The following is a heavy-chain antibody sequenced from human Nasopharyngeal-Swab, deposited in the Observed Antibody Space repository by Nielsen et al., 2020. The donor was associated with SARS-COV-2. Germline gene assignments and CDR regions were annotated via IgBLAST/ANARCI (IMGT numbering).Heavy chain of an antibody. Sequence: WIRQPPGKGLEWIGSIYYSGSTYYNPSLKSRVTISVDTSKNQFSLKLSSVTAADTAVYYCARVWQDFYNWFDPWGQGTLVTVSS. CDR3: ARVWQDFYNWFDP. CDR2: IYYSGST. D-gene: IGHD2-8*01. J-gene: IGHJ5*02. V-gene: IGHV4-39*01.